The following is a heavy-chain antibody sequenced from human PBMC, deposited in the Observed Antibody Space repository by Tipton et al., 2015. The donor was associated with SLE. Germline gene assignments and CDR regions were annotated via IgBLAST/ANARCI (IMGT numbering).Heavy chain of an antibody. CDR1: GGSISSGSYY. Sequence: TLSLTCSVSGGSISSGSYYWSWIRQPAGKGLEWIGRIYTSGSTNYNPSLRSRVAVSMDTSRNQFSLRLKSVTAADTAVYYCATGHFDFWGQGRLVTVSS. J-gene: IGHJ5*01. CDR2: IYTSGST. CDR3: ATGHFDF. D-gene: IGHD1-1*01. V-gene: IGHV4-61*02.